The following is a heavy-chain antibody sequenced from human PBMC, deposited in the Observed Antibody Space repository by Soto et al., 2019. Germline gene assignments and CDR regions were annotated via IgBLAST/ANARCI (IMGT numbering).Heavy chain of an antibody. Sequence: LSLTCAVYGGSFSGYYWSWIRQPPGKGLEWIGEINHSGSTNYNPSLKSRVTISVDTSKNQFSLKLSSVTAADTAVYYCARVGVYGSGSYYNPWGQGTLVTVSS. V-gene: IGHV4-34*01. D-gene: IGHD3-10*01. J-gene: IGHJ5*02. CDR2: INHSGST. CDR3: ARVGVYGSGSYYNP. CDR1: GGSFSGYY.